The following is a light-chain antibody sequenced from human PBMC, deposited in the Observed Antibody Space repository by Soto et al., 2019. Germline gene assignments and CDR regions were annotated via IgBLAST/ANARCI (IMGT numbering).Light chain of an antibody. CDR3: QHYGNSPPSVT. CDR1: QSISSDY. CDR2: GAS. J-gene: IGKJ3*01. V-gene: IGKV3-20*01. Sequence: EVVLTQSPDTLSLSPGERATLSCRASQSISSDYLVWYQQKPGQAPRLLIYGASSRATGIPDRFSGSGSGTDFTLTINRLEPEDFAVYYWQHYGNSPPSVTFGPGTKVDIK.